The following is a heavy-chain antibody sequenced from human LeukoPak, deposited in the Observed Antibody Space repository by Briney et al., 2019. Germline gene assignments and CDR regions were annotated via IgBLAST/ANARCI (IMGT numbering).Heavy chain of an antibody. J-gene: IGHJ4*02. CDR1: GGSINPDF. V-gene: IGHV4-4*07. Sequence: KPSETLSLTGTACGGSINPDFCGCIRQPARKGLECIGRLYTSGSTNYKPSLKSRATISLDTSKNQFSLRLSSVTAADTAVYYCASLGGSGSWNFGYWGQGALVTVSS. CDR3: ASLGGSGSWNFGY. D-gene: IGHD3-10*01. CDR2: LYTSGST.